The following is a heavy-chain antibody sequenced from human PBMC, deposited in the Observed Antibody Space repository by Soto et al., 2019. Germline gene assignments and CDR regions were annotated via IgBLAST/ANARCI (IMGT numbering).Heavy chain of an antibody. CDR3: ARLIHCKTTRCHLAY. D-gene: IGHD2-2*01. V-gene: IGHV4-39*01. CDR1: GGSISSSSYY. J-gene: IGHJ4*02. Sequence: SETLSLTCTVSGGSISSSSYYWAWVRQPPGKGLEWIGSVYYSGTTYYNPSLKSRVTISGDTSKNQFSLKLSSVTAADTAVFYCARLIHCKTTRCHLAYCGQGTLVPGSS. CDR2: VYYSGTT.